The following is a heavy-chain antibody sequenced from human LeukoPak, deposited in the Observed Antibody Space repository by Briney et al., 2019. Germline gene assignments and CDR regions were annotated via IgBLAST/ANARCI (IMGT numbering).Heavy chain of an antibody. CDR2: ITATSSST. CDR3: ARELAARPFDY. D-gene: IGHD6-6*01. CDR1: GFTFSSYG. V-gene: IGHV3-48*01. J-gene: IGHJ4*02. Sequence: PGGSPRLSCAASGFTFSSYGMSWVRQAPGKGLEWVSAITATSSSTHDADSVKGRFTISRDNAKNSLYLQMNSLRAEDTAVYYCARELAARPFDYWGQGTLVTVSS.